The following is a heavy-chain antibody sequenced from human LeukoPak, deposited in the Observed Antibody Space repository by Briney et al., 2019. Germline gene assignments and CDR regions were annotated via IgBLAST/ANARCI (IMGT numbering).Heavy chain of an antibody. CDR3: ARSQTRARQSSGAETLGY. CDR2: INHNSGGT. CDR1: GYTFTGYY. Sequence: ASVKVSCKASGYTFTGYYMHWVRQAPGQGLEWMGWINHNSGGTNYAQKFQGRVTMTRDTSISTAYMELSRLRSDDTAVYYCARSQTRARQSSGAETLGYWGQGTLVTVSS. J-gene: IGHJ4*02. V-gene: IGHV1-2*02. D-gene: IGHD6-19*01.